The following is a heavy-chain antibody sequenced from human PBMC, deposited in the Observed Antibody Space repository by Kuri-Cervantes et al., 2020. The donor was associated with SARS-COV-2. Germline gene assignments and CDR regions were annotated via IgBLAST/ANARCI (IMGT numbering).Heavy chain of an antibody. CDR1: TGSVNTGDFY. CDR3: ARGKAEITMIVVVITSGSYYFDY. J-gene: IGHJ4*02. Sequence: LRLSCTVSTGSVNTGDFYWAWLRRPPGKGLEWIAYIFYSGTTYYNPSLKSRVTISVDTSKNQFSLKLTSVTAADTAVYYCARGKAEITMIVVVITSGSYYFDYWGQGSLVTVSS. CDR2: IFYSGTT. D-gene: IGHD3-22*01. V-gene: IGHV4-30-4*01.